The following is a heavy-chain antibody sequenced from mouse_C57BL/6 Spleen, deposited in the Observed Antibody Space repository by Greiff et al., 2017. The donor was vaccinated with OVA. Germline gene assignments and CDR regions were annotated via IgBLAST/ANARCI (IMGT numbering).Heavy chain of an antibody. CDR2: IYPRSGNT. CDR3: AKKDGYYAMDY. J-gene: IGHJ4*01. D-gene: IGHD2-3*01. V-gene: IGHV1-81*01. CDR1: GYTFTSYG. Sequence: LVESGAELARPGASVKLSCKASGYTFTSYGISWVKQRTGQGLEWIGEIYPRSGNTYYNEKFKGKATLTADKSSSTAYMELRSLTSEDSAVYFCAKKDGYYAMDYWGQGTSVTVSS.